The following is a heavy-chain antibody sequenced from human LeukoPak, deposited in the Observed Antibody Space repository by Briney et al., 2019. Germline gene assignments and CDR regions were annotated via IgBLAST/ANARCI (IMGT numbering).Heavy chain of an antibody. Sequence: SETLSLTCTVSGYSISSGYYWGWIRPPPGKGLEWIGSIYHSGSTYYNPSLKSRVTISVDTSKNQFSLKLSSLTAADTAVYYCARVRLQSGSYTYYYYYYMDVWGKGTTVTVSS. CDR1: GYSISSGYY. CDR2: IYHSGST. V-gene: IGHV4-38-2*02. D-gene: IGHD1-26*01. J-gene: IGHJ6*03. CDR3: ARVRLQSGSYTYYYYYYMDV.